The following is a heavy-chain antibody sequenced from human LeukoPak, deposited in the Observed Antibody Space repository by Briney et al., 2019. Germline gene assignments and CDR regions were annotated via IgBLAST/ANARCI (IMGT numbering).Heavy chain of an antibody. Sequence: GGSLRLSCAASGLTFSSYAMSWVRQAPGKGLEWVSVISGSGGSTYYAGSVKGRFTISRDNSKNTLYLQMSSLRAEDTAVYYCAKVASGLDYYDSTGYYLDYWGQGSLVTVSS. V-gene: IGHV3-23*01. J-gene: IGHJ4*02. CDR1: GLTFSSYA. CDR3: AKVASGLDYYDSTGYYLDY. CDR2: ISGSGGST. D-gene: IGHD3-22*01.